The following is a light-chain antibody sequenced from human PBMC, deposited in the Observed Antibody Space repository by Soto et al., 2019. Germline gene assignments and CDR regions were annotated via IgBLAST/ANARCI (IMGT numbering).Light chain of an antibody. V-gene: IGKV3-15*01. CDR3: QQYRNWPRT. J-gene: IGKJ1*01. Sequence: EIVMTQSPATLSVSPGERATLSCRASESVSSKLVWYQQKPGQAPRLLIHDASTRATGIPARFSGSGSGTEFTLTINNLQSEDFAVYYCQQYRNWPRTFGQGTKVDIK. CDR1: ESVSSK. CDR2: DAS.